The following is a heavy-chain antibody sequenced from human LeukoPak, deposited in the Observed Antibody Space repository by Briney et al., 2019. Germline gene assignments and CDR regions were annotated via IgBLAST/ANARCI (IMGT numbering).Heavy chain of an antibody. Sequence: ASVKVSCKASGYTFTSYAISWVRQAPGQGLEWMGGIIPIFGTANYAQKFQGRVTITADESASTAYMELSSLRSEDTAVYYCANQIVATIFGAFDIWGQGTMVTVSS. CDR2: IIPIFGTA. CDR1: GYTFTSYA. V-gene: IGHV1-69*13. J-gene: IGHJ3*02. D-gene: IGHD5-12*01. CDR3: ANQIVATIFGAFDI.